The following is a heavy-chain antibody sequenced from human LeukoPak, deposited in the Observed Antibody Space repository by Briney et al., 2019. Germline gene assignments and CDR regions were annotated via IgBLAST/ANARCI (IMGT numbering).Heavy chain of an antibody. V-gene: IGHV1-46*01. CDR2: INPSGGST. CDR1: GYTFTTYY. J-gene: IGHJ6*02. Sequence: GASVNVSCKASGYTFTTYYIHWVRQAPGQGLEWMGTINPSGGSTKYAQKFQGRVTMTRDTSTSTVYMELSSLRSEDTAVYYCARDNEKGSFFGERVDVWGQGTTVTVSS. D-gene: IGHD3-10*01. CDR3: ARDNEKGSFFGERVDV.